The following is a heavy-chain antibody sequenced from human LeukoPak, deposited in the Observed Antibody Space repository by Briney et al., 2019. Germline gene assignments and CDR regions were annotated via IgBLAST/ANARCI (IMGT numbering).Heavy chain of an antibody. V-gene: IGHV3-30*02. CDR2: IAHHGNNK. J-gene: IGHJ4*02. CDR1: GFAFSNCD. Sequence: SGGSLRLSCGAFGFAFSNCDMHWVRQGPGKGLEWVAYIAHHGNNKYYADSVKGRFTISRDNSKGSLYLQMNSLRADDTAVYYCAKDGSWSCTDWGQGTLVRVSS. D-gene: IGHD2-8*02. CDR3: AKDGSWSCTD.